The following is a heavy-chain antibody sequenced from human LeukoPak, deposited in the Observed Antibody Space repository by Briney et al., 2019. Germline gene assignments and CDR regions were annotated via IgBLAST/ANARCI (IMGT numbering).Heavy chain of an antibody. Sequence: ASVKVSCKASGYTFTSYGIIWVRQAPGQGLEWMGWISAYNGNTNYAQKLQGRVTMTTDTSTSTAYMELRSLRSDDTAVYYCAKVFYCSSTSCYLNSYYYYGMDVWGQGTTVTVSS. CDR1: GYTFTSYG. CDR3: AKVFYCSSTSCYLNSYYYYGMDV. D-gene: IGHD2-2*01. V-gene: IGHV1-18*01. J-gene: IGHJ6*02. CDR2: ISAYNGNT.